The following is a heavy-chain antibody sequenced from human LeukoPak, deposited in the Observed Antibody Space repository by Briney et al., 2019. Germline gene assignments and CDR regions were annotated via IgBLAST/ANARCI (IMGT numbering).Heavy chain of an antibody. V-gene: IGHV4-34*01. CDR1: GGSFSGYY. CDR2: INHSGST. CDR3: ARDDYGDPHYFDY. D-gene: IGHD4-17*01. J-gene: IGHJ4*02. Sequence: PSETLSLTCAVYGGSFSGYYWSWIRQPPGKGLEWIGEINHSGSTNYNPSLKSRVTISVDTSKNQFSLKLSSVTAADTAVYYCARDDYGDPHYFDYWGQGTLVTVSS.